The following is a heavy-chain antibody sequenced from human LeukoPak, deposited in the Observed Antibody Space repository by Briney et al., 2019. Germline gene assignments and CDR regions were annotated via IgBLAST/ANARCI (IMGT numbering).Heavy chain of an antibody. D-gene: IGHD6-19*01. Sequence: SQTLSLTCTVSGGSISSGGYYWSWIRQHPGKGLEWIGYIYYSGSTNYNPSLKSRVTISVDTSKNQFSLKLSSVTAADTAIYYCARHQAGNYSGMDVWGQGTTVTVSS. CDR2: IYYSGST. J-gene: IGHJ6*02. V-gene: IGHV4-30-4*01. CDR1: GGSISSGGYY. CDR3: ARHQAGNYSGMDV.